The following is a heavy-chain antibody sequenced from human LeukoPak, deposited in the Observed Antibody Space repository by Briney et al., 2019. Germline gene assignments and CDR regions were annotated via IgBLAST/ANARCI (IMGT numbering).Heavy chain of an antibody. CDR3: ATEKYSSSWSRFDY. D-gene: IGHD6-13*01. CDR2: SRNKANSYTT. Sequence: GGSLRLSCAASGFTFSDHYMDWVRQAPGKGLEWVARSRNKANSYTTEYGASVKGRFTISRDDSKNSLYLQMSSLKTEDTAVYYCATEKYSSSWSRFDYWGQGTLVTVSS. V-gene: IGHV3-72*01. CDR1: GFTFSDHY. J-gene: IGHJ4*02.